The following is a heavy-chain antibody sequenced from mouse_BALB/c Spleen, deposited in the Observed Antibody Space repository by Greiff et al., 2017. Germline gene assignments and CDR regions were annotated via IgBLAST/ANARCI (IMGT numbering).Heavy chain of an antibody. Sequence: QVTLKESGAELARPGASVKLSCKASGYTFTSYWMQWVKQRPGQGLEWIGAIYPGDGDTRYTQKFKGKATLTADKSSSTAYMQLSSLASEDSAVYYCARRGGLPLDYWGQGTTLTVSS. CDR1: GYTFTSYW. V-gene: IGHV1-87*01. CDR3: ARRGGLPLDY. CDR2: IYPGDGDT. J-gene: IGHJ2*01. D-gene: IGHD5-5*01.